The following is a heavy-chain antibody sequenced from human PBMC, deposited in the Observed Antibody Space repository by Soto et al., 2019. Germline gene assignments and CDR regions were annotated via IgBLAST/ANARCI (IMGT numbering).Heavy chain of an antibody. D-gene: IGHD4-4*01. CDR3: AKPPVITASYYYYDMDV. J-gene: IGHJ6*02. CDR1: GFTFSTYP. V-gene: IGHV3-23*01. Sequence: EAQLSESGGGLVQPGGSLRLSCAASGFTFSTYPMSWVRQAPGKGLEWVSGISGSGISTYYADSVKGRFTISRDNSKNPVFLQMNILRAEDTAVYYCAKPPVITASYYYYDMDVWGQGTTVTVSS. CDR2: ISGSGIST.